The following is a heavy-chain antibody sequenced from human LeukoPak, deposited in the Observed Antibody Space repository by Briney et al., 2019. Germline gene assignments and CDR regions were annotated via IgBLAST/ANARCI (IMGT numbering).Heavy chain of an antibody. CDR1: GYTFTSYA. CDR2: INTNTGNP. Sequence: ASVKVSCKASGYTFTSYAMNWVRQAPGQGLEWMGWINTNTGNPTYAQGFTGRFVFYLDTSVSTAYLQISSLKAEDTAVYYCARDPKPITMIVVVITDYYYYGMDVWGQGTTVTVSS. CDR3: ARDPKPITMIVVVITDYYYYGMDV. V-gene: IGHV7-4-1*02. D-gene: IGHD3-22*01. J-gene: IGHJ6*02.